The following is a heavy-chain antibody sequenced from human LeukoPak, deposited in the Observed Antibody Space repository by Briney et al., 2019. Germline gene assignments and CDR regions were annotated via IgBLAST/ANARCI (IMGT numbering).Heavy chain of an antibody. V-gene: IGHV4-59*01. CDR1: GGSISSYY. CDR3: ARDRGDSFDY. Sequence: KTSETLSLTCTVSGGSISSYYWSWIRQPPGKGLEWIGYIYYSGSTNYNPSLKSRVTISVDTSKNQFSLKLSPVTAADTAVYYCARDRGDSFDYWGQGTLVTVSS. J-gene: IGHJ4*02. D-gene: IGHD2-21*02. CDR2: IYYSGST.